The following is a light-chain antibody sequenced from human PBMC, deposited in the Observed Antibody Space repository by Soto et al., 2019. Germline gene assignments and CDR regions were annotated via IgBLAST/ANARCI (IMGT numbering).Light chain of an antibody. Sequence: EIVLTQSPATLSLSPGERATLSCRASQNVYTYVAWYQQKPGQPPRLLIYDGSNRATGIPARFSGSGSGTDFTLTISSLEPEDFAVYYCQQRSDWPPLTFGGGTKVEI. CDR3: QQRSDWPPLT. J-gene: IGKJ4*01. V-gene: IGKV3-11*01. CDR2: DGS. CDR1: QNVYTY.